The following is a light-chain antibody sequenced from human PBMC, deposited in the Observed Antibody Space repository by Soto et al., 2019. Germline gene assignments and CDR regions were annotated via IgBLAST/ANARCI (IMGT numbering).Light chain of an antibody. V-gene: IGLV2-18*02. CDR2: EVS. Sequence: YVLTQPPSVSGSPGQSVAISCTGTSSDVGSYNRVAWYQQPPGTAPKLMIYEVSNRPSGVPDRFSGSKSGNTASLTISGLQAEDEADYYCSSFTSSSTYVFGTGTKVTVL. J-gene: IGLJ1*01. CDR1: SSDVGSYNR. CDR3: SSFTSSSTYV.